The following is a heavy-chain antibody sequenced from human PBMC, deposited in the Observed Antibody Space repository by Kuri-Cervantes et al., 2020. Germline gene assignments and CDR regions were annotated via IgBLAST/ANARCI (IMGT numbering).Heavy chain of an antibody. CDR1: GGTFSSYA. CDR2: IIPIFGTA. D-gene: IGHD2-21*02. J-gene: IGHJ4*02. Sequence: SVKVSCKASGGTFSSYAISWVRQAPGQGLEWMGGIIPIFGTANYAQKFQGRVTITADESTSTAYMELSSLRSDDTAVYYCARSFRSPYCGGDCYVDYWGQGTLVTVSS. CDR3: ARSFRSPYCGGDCYVDY. V-gene: IGHV1-69*13.